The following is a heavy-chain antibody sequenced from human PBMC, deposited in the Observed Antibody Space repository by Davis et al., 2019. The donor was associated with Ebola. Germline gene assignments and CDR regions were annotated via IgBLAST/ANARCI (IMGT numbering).Heavy chain of an antibody. CDR2: IRSKANSYAT. D-gene: IGHD4-17*01. CDR1: GFTFSGSA. V-gene: IGHV3-73*01. CDR3: TTTTTVTDD. Sequence: PSETLSLTCAASGFTFSGSAMHWVRQASGKGLEWVGRIRSKANSYATAYAASVKGRFTISRDDSKNTAYLQMNSLKTEDTAVYYCTTTTTVTDDWGQGTLVTVSS. J-gene: IGHJ4*02.